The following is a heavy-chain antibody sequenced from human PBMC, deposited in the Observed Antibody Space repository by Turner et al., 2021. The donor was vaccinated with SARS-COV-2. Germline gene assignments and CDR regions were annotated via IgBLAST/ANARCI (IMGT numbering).Heavy chain of an antibody. CDR3: ARGQGSGWRPFDL. CDR1: GGTFSSYA. CDR2: IIPILGIA. D-gene: IGHD6-19*01. Sequence: QVQLVQSGAEVKKPGSSVKVSCTAAGGTFSSYAISWVRQSPGQGLEWMGRIIPILGIANYAQKFQGRVTITADTSTSTAYMELSSLRSEDTAVYYCARGQGSGWRPFDLWGRGTLFTVSS. V-gene: IGHV1-69*04. J-gene: IGHJ2*01.